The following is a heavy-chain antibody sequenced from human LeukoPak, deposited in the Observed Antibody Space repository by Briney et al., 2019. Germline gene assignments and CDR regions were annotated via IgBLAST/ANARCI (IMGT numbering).Heavy chain of an antibody. D-gene: IGHD6-19*01. CDR2: IYSGGSA. Sequence: GGSLRLSCAASGFTVSSNYMSWVRQAPGKGLEWVSVIYSGGSAYYADSVKGRFTISRDNSKNTLFLQMNSLRAEDTAVYYCARDSVTVAGRDYWGQGTLVTVSS. J-gene: IGHJ4*02. CDR1: GFTVSSNY. V-gene: IGHV3-53*01. CDR3: ARDSVTVAGRDY.